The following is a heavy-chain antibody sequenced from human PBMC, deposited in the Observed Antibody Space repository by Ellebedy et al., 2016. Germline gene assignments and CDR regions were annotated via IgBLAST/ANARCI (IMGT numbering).Heavy chain of an antibody. V-gene: IGHV1-18*01. CDR1: GYTFTTYG. CDR3: ASTLLGSFYELFTSFDY. Sequence: ASVKVSXXASGYTFTTYGVIWVRQAPGQGLEWMGWMKAYNGNTNYAQKYQGRVTMTTDTSTDTAYMELRSLRSDDTAVYYCASTLLGSFYELFTSFDYWGQGTLVAVSS. CDR2: MKAYNGNT. J-gene: IGHJ4*02. D-gene: IGHD3-9*01.